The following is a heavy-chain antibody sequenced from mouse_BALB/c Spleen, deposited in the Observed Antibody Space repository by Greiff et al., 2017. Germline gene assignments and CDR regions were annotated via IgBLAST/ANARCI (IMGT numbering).Heavy chain of an antibody. D-gene: IGHD4-1*01. CDR3: ARRTGTDYYAMDY. V-gene: IGHV5-15*02. CDR2: ISNLAYSI. Sequence: EVHLVESGGGLVQPGGSRKLSCAASGFTFSDYGMAWVRQAPGKGPEWVAFISNLAYSIYYADTVTGRFTISRENAKNTLYLEMSSLRSEDTAMYYCARRTGTDYYAMDYWGQGTSVTVSS. J-gene: IGHJ4*01. CDR1: GFTFSDYG.